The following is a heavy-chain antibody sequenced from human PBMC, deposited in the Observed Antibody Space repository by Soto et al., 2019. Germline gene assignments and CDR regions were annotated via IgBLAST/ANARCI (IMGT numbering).Heavy chain of an antibody. Sequence: VGSLRLSCAASGFSFVNYAMNWVRQAPGKGLEWVSGLSGSGTSTYYADSVKGRFTISRDNSRDTLFLQMNSLTADDTTVYYCAKATTNGGWFNPFDSWGQGALVTVSS. CDR2: LSGSGTST. V-gene: IGHV3-23*01. CDR3: AKATTNGGWFNPFDS. J-gene: IGHJ4*02. D-gene: IGHD6-19*01. CDR1: GFSFVNYA.